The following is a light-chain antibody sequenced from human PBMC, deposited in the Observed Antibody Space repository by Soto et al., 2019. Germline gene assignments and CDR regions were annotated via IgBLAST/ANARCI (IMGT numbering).Light chain of an antibody. Sequence: QSVLTQPASVSGSPGQSITISCTGTSSDVGSYNYVSWYQQHPGKAPKLMIYEVSDRPSGISSRFSGSKSGNTASPTISGLQTEDEAEYYCSSYTSSSTLFGTGTKVTVL. J-gene: IGLJ1*01. CDR1: SSDVGSYNY. V-gene: IGLV2-14*01. CDR3: SSYTSSSTL. CDR2: EVS.